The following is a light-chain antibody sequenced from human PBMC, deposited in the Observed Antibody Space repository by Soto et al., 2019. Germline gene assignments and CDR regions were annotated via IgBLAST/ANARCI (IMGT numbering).Light chain of an antibody. CDR3: SSYTSSSTLGV. V-gene: IGLV2-14*01. CDR2: EVS. J-gene: IGLJ1*01. CDR1: SSDVGGYNY. Sequence: QSVLTQPASVSGSPGQSITIPCTGTSSDVGGYNYVSWYQQHPGKAPKLMIYEVSNRPSGVSNRFSGSKSGNTASLTISGLQAEDEADYYCSSYTSSSTLGVFGTGTKVTVL.